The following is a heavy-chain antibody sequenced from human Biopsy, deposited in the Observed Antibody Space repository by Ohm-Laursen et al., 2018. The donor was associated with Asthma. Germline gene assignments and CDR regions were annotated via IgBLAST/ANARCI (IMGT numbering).Heavy chain of an antibody. CDR1: GFTFSNFA. J-gene: IGHJ4*02. Sequence: SLRLSCAASGFTFSNFAMTWVRQAPGKGLVWVSRINTDGRTTSYADSVKGRFTISRDNAKLYLQMNSLRDEDTAVYYCTRGGLEPFDYWGQGTLVTVSS. V-gene: IGHV3-74*01. D-gene: IGHD1-1*01. CDR3: TRGGLEPFDY. CDR2: INTDGRTT.